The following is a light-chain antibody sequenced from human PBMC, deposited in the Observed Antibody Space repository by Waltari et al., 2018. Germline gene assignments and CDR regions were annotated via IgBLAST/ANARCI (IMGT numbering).Light chain of an antibody. CDR2: DAS. CDR3: QKYSNLPVT. J-gene: IGKJ4*02. CDR1: QSISRY. V-gene: IGKV3-20*01. Sequence: EIMFTQSPRTLSLSPGERATLSCTARQSISRYVAWYQHKTGQAPRLLIYDASSRATGIPDRCSGSGSGTDFSLTISRLEPEDFAVYYCQKYSNLPVTFGEGTKVEIK.